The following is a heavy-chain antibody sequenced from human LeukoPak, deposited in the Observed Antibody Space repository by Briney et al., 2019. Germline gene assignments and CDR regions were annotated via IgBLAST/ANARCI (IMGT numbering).Heavy chain of an antibody. CDR3: AKGSGSSPFDP. CDR2: IYYSGST. V-gene: IGHV4-59*01. Sequence: KPSETLSLTCTVSGGSISSYYWSWIRQPPGKGLEWIGYIYYSGSTNYKPSLKSRVTISVDTSKNQFSLKLSSVTAADTAVYYRAKGSGSSPFDPWGQGTLVTVSS. D-gene: IGHD3-10*01. CDR1: GGSISSYY. J-gene: IGHJ5*02.